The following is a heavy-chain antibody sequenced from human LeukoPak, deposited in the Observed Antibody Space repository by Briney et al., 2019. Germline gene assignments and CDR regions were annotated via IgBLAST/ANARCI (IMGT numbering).Heavy chain of an antibody. CDR1: GFTLGNYI. J-gene: IGHJ3*02. CDR3: GRERKDTIVHSGDFDI. V-gene: IGHV3-30-3*01. Sequence: GGSLRLSCGASGFTLGNYIMHWVRQAPGKGPQWVAAVASDGSQTFYIESVRGRFTTSRDNSKNTMYLQMNTLRAEDTAVYFCGRERKDTIVHSGDFDIWGQGTMVTVSS. CDR2: VASDGSQT. D-gene: IGHD3-10*01.